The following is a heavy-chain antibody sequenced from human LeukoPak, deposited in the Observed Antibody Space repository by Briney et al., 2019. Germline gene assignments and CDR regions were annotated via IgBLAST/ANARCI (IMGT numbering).Heavy chain of an antibody. J-gene: IGHJ6*02. CDR1: GFTFSSYG. V-gene: IGHV3-33*01. CDR2: IWYDGSNK. Sequence: GGSLRLSCAASGFTFSSYGMHWVRQAPDKGLEWVAIIWYDGSNKYYGDSVKGRFTISRDSSKNTLYLQMNNLRAEDTAVYYCAREVNSGLYNYYGMDVWGQGTTVTVFS. D-gene: IGHD6-19*01. CDR3: AREVNSGLYNYYGMDV.